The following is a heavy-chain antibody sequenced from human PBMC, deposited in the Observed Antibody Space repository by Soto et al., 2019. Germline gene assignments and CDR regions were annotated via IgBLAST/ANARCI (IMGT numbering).Heavy chain of an antibody. CDR2: ISYDGSNK. V-gene: IGHV3-30-3*01. CDR3: ARVSGLFPTPLKYSYAMNNFDY. Sequence: GGSLRLSCAASGFTFSSYAMHWVRQAPGKGLEWVAVISYDGSNKYYADSVKGRFTISRDNSKNTLYLQMNSLRAEDTAVYYCARVSGLFPTPLKYSYAMNNFDYWGQGTLVTVS. CDR1: GFTFSSYA. D-gene: IGHD5-18*01. J-gene: IGHJ4*02.